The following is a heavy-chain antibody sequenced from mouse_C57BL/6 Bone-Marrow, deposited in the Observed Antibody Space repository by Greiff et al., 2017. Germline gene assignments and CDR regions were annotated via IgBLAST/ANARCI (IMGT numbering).Heavy chain of an antibody. CDR3: ARSPYYSNFLFAY. Sequence: QVQLQQSGAELVRPGTSVKMSCKASGYTFTNYWIGWAKQRPGHGLEWIGDIYPGGGYTNYNEKFKGKATLTADKSSSTAYMQFSSLTSEDSAIYYCARSPYYSNFLFAYWGQGTLVTVSA. CDR1: GYTFTNYW. V-gene: IGHV1-63*01. CDR2: IYPGGGYT. D-gene: IGHD2-5*01. J-gene: IGHJ3*01.